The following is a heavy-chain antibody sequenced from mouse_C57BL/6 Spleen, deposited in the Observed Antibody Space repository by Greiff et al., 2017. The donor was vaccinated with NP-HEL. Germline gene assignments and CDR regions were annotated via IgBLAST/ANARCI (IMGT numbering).Heavy chain of an antibody. J-gene: IGHJ2*01. Sequence: QVQLQQSGPELVKPGASVKISCKASGYAFSSSWMNWVKQRPGKGLEWIGRIYPGDGDTNYNGKFKGKATLTADKSSSTAYMQLSSLTSEDSAVYFCAREEGTGFDYWGQGTTLTVSS. CDR1: GYAFSSSW. CDR2: IYPGDGDT. D-gene: IGHD4-1*01. V-gene: IGHV1-82*01. CDR3: AREEGTGFDY.